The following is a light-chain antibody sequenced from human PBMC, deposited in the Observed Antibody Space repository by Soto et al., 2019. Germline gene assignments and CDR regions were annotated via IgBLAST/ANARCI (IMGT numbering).Light chain of an antibody. CDR1: TSLLYKDENTY. V-gene: IGKV2-30*01. J-gene: IGKJ2*01. CDR2: KVS. CDR3: MQGTHWPYT. Sequence: DVVMTQSPISLPVTLGQPASISCRSETSLLYKDENTYLNWFLQRPGQSPRRLIYKVSTRDSGVPDRFSGSGSGTVFTLKISRVEAEDVGVYYCMQGTHWPYTFGQGTKLEI.